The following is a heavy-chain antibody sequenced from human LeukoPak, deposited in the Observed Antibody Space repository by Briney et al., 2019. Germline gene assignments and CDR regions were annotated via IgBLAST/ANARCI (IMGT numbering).Heavy chain of an antibody. J-gene: IGHJ4*02. V-gene: IGHV3-30*18. CDR2: ISYDGSNK. D-gene: IGHD6-13*01. CDR3: AKRVAAAGPYDY. CDR1: GFTFSDYY. Sequence: AGGSLRLSCAASGFTFSDYYMSWIRQAPGKGLEWVAVISYDGSNKYYADSVKGRFTISRDNSKNTLYLQMNSLRAEDTAVYYCAKRVAAAGPYDYWGQGTLVTVSS.